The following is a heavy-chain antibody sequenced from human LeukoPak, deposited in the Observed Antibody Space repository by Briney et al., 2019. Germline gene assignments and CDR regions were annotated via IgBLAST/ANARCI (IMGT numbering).Heavy chain of an antibody. J-gene: IGHJ4*02. V-gene: IGHV1-69*05. CDR2: IIPIFGTA. CDR3: ARDTGELNIFDY. D-gene: IGHD1-26*01. Sequence: SVKVSCKASGGTFSSYAISWVRQAPGQGLEWMGGIIPIFGTANYAQKFQGRVTITTDESTSTAYMELSGLRSEDTAVYYCARDTGELNIFDYWGQGTLVTVSS. CDR1: GGTFSSYA.